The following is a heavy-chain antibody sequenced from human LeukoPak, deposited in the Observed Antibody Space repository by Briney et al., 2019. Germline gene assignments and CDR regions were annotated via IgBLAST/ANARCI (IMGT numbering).Heavy chain of an antibody. CDR1: GFTFSSYS. CDR2: ISSSSSTI. D-gene: IGHD3-16*01. J-gene: IGHJ4*02. CDR3: ARDGPIMITFGGVTLADYFDY. V-gene: IGHV3-48*01. Sequence: GGSLRLSCAASGFTFSSYSMNWVRQAPGKGLEWVSYISSSSSTIYYADSVKGRFTISRDNAKKSLYLQMNSLRAEDTAVYYCARDGPIMITFGGVTLADYFDYWGQGTLVTVSS.